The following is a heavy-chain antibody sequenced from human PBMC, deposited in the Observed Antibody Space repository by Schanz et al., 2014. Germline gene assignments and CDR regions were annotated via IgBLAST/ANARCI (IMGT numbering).Heavy chain of an antibody. J-gene: IGHJ3*01. V-gene: IGHV3-NL1*01. Sequence: QVQLVESGGGVVQPGRSLRLSCAASGFTFSRYGMHWVRQAPGKGLEWVSSLTGSGGGTYYADSVRGRFAISRDNSKNTLYLEMNSLRAEDTAIYFCARDEGRDGYNLAFDVCGQGALVTGSS. CDR2: LTGSGGGT. CDR3: ARDEGRDGYNLAFDV. CDR1: GFTFSRYG. D-gene: IGHD2-21*01.